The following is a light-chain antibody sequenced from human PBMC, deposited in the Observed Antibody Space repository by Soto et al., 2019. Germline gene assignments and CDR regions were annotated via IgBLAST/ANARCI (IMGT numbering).Light chain of an antibody. CDR3: TSYTSSSAPVV. CDR2: DVS. CDR1: SSDFGGYNY. J-gene: IGLJ2*01. V-gene: IGLV2-14*03. Sequence: QSVLTQPASVSGSPGQSITISCTGTSSDFGGYNYVSWYQHHPGKAPKLIIYDVSNRPSGVSNRFSGSKSGNTASLTIAGLQPEDEADYYCTSYTSSSAPVVFGGGTKLTVL.